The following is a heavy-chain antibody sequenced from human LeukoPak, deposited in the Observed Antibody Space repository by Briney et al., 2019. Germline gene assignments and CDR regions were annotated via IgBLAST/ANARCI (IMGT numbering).Heavy chain of an antibody. V-gene: IGHV3-7*03. CDR1: GFTFSRYW. D-gene: IGHD3-22*01. Sequence: TGGSLRLSCAASGFTFSRYWMTWARQAPGKGLEWVANIKQDGSKKNYVDSVKGRFTISRDNAKNSLYLQMNSLRAEDTAVYYCAKDPPTKFYYYDSSGYYDYWGQGTLVTVSS. CDR3: AKDPPTKFYYYDSSGYYDY. J-gene: IGHJ4*02. CDR2: IKQDGSKK.